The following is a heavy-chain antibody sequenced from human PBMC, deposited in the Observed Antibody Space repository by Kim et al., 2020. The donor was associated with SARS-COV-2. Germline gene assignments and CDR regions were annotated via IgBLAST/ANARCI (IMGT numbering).Heavy chain of an antibody. V-gene: IGHV3-33*06. Sequence: GGSLRLSCAASGFTFSSYGMHWVRQAPGKGLEWVAVIWYDGSNKYYADSVKGRFTISRDNSKNTLYLQMNSLRAEDTAVYYCAKDRQYYGSGSYYLRYYYYYYGIVVWGQGATVTVSS. D-gene: IGHD3-10*01. CDR3: AKDRQYYGSGSYYLRYYYYYYGIVV. CDR1: GFTFSSYG. J-gene: IGHJ6*02. CDR2: IWYDGSNK.